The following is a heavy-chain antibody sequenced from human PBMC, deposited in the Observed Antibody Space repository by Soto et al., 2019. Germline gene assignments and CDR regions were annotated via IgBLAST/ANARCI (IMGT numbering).Heavy chain of an antibody. D-gene: IGHD4-17*01. V-gene: IGHV4-34*01. Sequence: QVQLQQWGAGLLKPSETLSLTCAVYGGSFSGYYWSWIRQPPGKGLEWIGEINHSGSTNYNPSLKSRVIISVDTSKNQFSLKLSSVTAADTAVYYCAIAYGDYYPPPPDYWGQGTLVTVSS. CDR3: AIAYGDYYPPPPDY. J-gene: IGHJ4*02. CDR2: INHSGST. CDR1: GGSFSGYY.